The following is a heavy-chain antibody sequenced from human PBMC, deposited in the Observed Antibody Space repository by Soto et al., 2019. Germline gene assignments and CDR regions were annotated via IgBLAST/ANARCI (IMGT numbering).Heavy chain of an antibody. CDR1: GFTFSSYA. CDR2: ISGSGGST. V-gene: IGHV3-23*01. CDR3: AKERIAARPNYYGMDV. Sequence: PGGSLRLSCAASGFTFSSYAMSWVRQAPGKGLEWVSAISGSGGSTYYADSVKGRFTISRDNSKNTLYLQMNSLRAGDTAVYYCAKERIAARPNYYGMDVWGQGTTVTVSS. D-gene: IGHD6-6*01. J-gene: IGHJ6*02.